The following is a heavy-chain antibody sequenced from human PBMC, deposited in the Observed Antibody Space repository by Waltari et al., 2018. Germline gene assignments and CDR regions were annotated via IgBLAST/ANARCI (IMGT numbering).Heavy chain of an antibody. J-gene: IGHJ5*02. Sequence: EVQLVESGGGLIQPGGSLRLACAASGFTVSSNNMIWVRRAPGKGLEWVSVIYSDGGTYYADSVKGRFTISRDNSKNTVYLQMNSLRAEDTALYYCARDATWGQGTLVTVSS. CDR2: IYSDGGT. CDR1: GFTVSSNN. CDR3: ARDAT. V-gene: IGHV3-53*01.